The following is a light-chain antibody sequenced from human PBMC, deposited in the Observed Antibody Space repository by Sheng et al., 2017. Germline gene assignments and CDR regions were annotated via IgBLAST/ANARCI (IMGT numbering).Light chain of an antibody. CDR1: IGHISYA. CDR2: LNSDGSH. CDR3: QTWGTGIGV. V-gene: IGLV4-69*01. J-gene: IGLJ3*02. Sequence: QSVLTQSPSASASLGASVRLTCTLSIGHISYAISWHQQQPEKGPRFLMKLNSDGSHTKGDGIPDRFSGSSSGAEYYLTISNLQSKDEADYYCQTWGTGIGVFGGGTKLTVL.